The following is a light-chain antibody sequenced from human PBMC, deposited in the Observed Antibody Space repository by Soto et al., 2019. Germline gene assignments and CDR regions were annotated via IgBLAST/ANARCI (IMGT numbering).Light chain of an antibody. CDR2: EVS. J-gene: IGLJ3*02. CDR3: SSYAGSDTLV. V-gene: IGLV2-14*01. CDR1: SSDVGGYNY. Sequence: QSALTQPASVSGSPGQSITISCTGTSSDVGGYNYVSWYQQHPGKAPKLMIYEVSNRPSGVSNRFSGSKSGNSASLTVSGLQGEDEADYFCSSYAGSDTLVFGGGTKLTVL.